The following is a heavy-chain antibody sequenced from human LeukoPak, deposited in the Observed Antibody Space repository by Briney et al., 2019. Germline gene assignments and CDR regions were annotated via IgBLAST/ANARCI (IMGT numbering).Heavy chain of an antibody. CDR2: ISGSGGST. V-gene: IGHV3-23*01. J-gene: IGHJ6*02. CDR3: AKDRSGGGDYYFGMDV. Sequence: GGSLRLSCTASGLTFSSYAMSWVRQAPGKGLEWVSSISGSGGSTYYADSVKGRFTISRDNSQNTLYLQMNSLRAEDTAVYYCAKDRSGGGDYYFGMDVWGPGTTVTVSS. D-gene: IGHD6-19*01. CDR1: GLTFSSYA.